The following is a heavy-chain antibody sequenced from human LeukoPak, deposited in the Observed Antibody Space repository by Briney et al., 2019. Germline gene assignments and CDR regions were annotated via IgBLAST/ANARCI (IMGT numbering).Heavy chain of an antibody. CDR1: GFTFSSYG. Sequence: GRFLRLSCAASGFTFSSYGMHWVRQAPGKGLEWVAVIWYDGSNKYYADSVKGRFTISRDNSKNTLYLQMNSLRAEDTAVYYCARDRGSAAAGTNRVVRLDYWGQGTLVTVSS. CDR2: IWYDGSNK. J-gene: IGHJ4*02. CDR3: ARDRGSAAAGTNRVVRLDY. V-gene: IGHV3-33*01. D-gene: IGHD6-13*01.